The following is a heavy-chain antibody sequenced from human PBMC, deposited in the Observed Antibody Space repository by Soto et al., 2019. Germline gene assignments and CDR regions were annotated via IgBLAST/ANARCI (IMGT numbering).Heavy chain of an antibody. CDR2: IYYSGST. J-gene: IGHJ4*02. V-gene: IGHV4-31*03. CDR1: GGSISSGGYY. Sequence: SPTLSLPCTVSGGSISSGGYYWRWIRQHPGKGLEWIGYIYYSGSTYYNPSLKSRVTISVDTSKNQFSLKLSSVTAADTAVYYCARWLRPGSYYKGDFDYWGQGTLVTVSS. CDR3: ARWLRPGSYYKGDFDY. D-gene: IGHD3-10*01.